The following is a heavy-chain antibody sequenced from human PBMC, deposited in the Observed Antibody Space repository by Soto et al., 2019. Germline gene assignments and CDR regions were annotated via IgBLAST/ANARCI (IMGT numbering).Heavy chain of an antibody. CDR2: INHSGST. V-gene: IGHV4-34*01. CDR3: ARSGIAATTLLWFDP. Sequence: SETLSLTCAVYGGSISGYYWSWIRQPPGKGLEWIGEINHSGSTNYNPSLKSRVTISVDTSKNQFSLKLSSVTAADTAVYYCARSGIAATTLLWFDPWGQGTLVTVSS. D-gene: IGHD2-15*01. J-gene: IGHJ5*02. CDR1: GGSISGYY.